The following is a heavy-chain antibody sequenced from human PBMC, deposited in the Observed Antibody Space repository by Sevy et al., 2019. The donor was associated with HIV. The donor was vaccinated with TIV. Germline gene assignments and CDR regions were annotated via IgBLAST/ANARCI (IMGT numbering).Heavy chain of an antibody. CDR2: IKQDMSEK. J-gene: IGHJ4*02. CDR3: ARAQQVTMLVVIGGLYFDF. V-gene: IGHV3-7*01. Sequence: GGSLRLSCAASGFTFSSYWMTWVRLAPGKGLEWVANIKQDMSEKYYADSVKGRFTISRDNARNSLYLQMESLRAEDTAVYYCARAQQVTMLVVIGGLYFDFWGQGTLVTVSS. CDR1: GFTFSSYW. D-gene: IGHD3-22*01.